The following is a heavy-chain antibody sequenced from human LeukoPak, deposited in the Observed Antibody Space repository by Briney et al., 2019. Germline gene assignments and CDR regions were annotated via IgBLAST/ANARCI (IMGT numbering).Heavy chain of an antibody. J-gene: IGHJ4*02. CDR1: GGSISSGGYY. CDR3: ARGDYDILTGYYNLVY. D-gene: IGHD3-9*01. CDR2: IYYSGST. Sequence: SQTLSLTCTVSGGSISSGGYYWSWIRQHPGKGLEWIGYIYYSGSTYYNPSLKSRVTISVDTSKNQFSLKLSSVTAADTAVYYCARGDYDILTGYYNLVYWGQETLVTVSS. V-gene: IGHV4-31*03.